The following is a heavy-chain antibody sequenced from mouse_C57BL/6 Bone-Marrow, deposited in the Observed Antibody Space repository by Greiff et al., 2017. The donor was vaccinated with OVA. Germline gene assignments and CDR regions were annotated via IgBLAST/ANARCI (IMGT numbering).Heavy chain of an antibody. Sequence: EVQGVESGGGLVKPGGSLKLSCAASGFTFSSYAMSWVRQTPEKRLEWVATISDGGSYTYSPDNVKGRFTISRDNAKNNLYLQMSHLKSEDTAMYYCARDRGYGSSAWFAYWGQGTLVTVSA. D-gene: IGHD1-1*01. J-gene: IGHJ3*01. CDR3: ARDRGYGSSAWFAY. CDR1: GFTFSSYA. V-gene: IGHV5-4*01. CDR2: ISDGGSYT.